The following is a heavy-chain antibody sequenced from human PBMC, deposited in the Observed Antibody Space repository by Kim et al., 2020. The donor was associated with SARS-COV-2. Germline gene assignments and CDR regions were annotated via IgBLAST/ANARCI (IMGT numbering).Heavy chain of an antibody. CDR2: ISSSSSTI. CDR1: GFTFSSYS. V-gene: IGHV3-48*02. D-gene: IGHD3-10*01. J-gene: IGHJ4*02. CDR3: ASGTPLYSAGSGSYVN. Sequence: GGSLRLSCAASGFTFSSYSMNWVRQAPGKGLEWVSYISSSSSTIYYADSVKGRFTISRDNAKNSLYLQMNSLRDEDTAVYYCASGTPLYSAGSGSYVNWGQGTLVTVSS.